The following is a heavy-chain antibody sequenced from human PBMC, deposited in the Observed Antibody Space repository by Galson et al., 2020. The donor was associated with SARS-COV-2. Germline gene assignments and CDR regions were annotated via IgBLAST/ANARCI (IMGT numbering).Heavy chain of an antibody. CDR2: ISGSVRSL. Sequence: GRSPRLSCVASGFNLSDLNIPWSRQAPGQGLECISHISGSVRSLSNTAAVKGRFTISRDNAKNSFFLQMDNLRGDDTAVYYCARGYVKADFWGRGTLVTVSS. V-gene: IGHV3-11*01. D-gene: IGHD2-2*01. CDR3: ARGYVKADF. CDR1: GFNLSDLN. J-gene: IGHJ2*01.